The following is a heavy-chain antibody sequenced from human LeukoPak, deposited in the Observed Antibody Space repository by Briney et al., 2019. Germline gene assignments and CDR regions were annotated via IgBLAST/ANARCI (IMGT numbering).Heavy chain of an antibody. J-gene: IGHJ4*02. D-gene: IGHD5-24*01. CDR3: ARGGWLQLGYYFDY. CDR2: ISYDGSNK. CDR1: GFTFSSYA. V-gene: IGHV3-30-3*01. Sequence: GGSLRLSCAASGFTFSSYAMHWVRQAPGKGLEWVAVISYDGSNKYYADSVKGRFTISRDNSKNTLYLQMNSLRAEDTAVYYCARGGWLQLGYYFDYWGQGTLVTVSS.